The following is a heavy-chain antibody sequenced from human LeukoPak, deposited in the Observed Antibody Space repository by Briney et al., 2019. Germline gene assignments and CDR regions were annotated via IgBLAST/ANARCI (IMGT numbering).Heavy chain of an antibody. J-gene: IGHJ4*02. CDR1: GGPISSSY. V-gene: IGHV4-34*01. Sequence: SETLSLTCTVSGGPISSSYWSWIRQPPGKGLEWIGEINHSGSTNYNPSLKSRVTMSVDTSKNQFSLKLSSVTAADTAVYYCARGYSSSWYVGYWGQGTLVTVSS. CDR3: ARGYSSSWYVGY. D-gene: IGHD6-13*01. CDR2: INHSGST.